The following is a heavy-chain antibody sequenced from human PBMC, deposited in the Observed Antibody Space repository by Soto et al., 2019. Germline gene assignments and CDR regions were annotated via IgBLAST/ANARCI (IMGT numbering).Heavy chain of an antibody. CDR2: IIPIFGTA. Sequence: SVKVSWKASGGTFSSYAISWVRQAPGQGLDCIGGIIPIFGTANYAQKFQGRVTITADESKSTAYMELSSLRSEDTAVYYCARVLWLLWLGEGGAEYGTDVWAQGTTDTVSS. CDR3: ARVLWLLWLGEGGAEYGTDV. D-gene: IGHD3-10*01. V-gene: IGHV1-69*13. J-gene: IGHJ6*02. CDR1: GGTFSSYA.